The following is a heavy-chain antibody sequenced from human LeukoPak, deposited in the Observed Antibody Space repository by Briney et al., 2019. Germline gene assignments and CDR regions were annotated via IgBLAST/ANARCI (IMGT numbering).Heavy chain of an antibody. CDR3: ATLSYYDSDP. J-gene: IGHJ5*02. V-gene: IGHV1-69*13. CDR1: GGTFSSYA. CDR2: IIPIFGTA. Sequence: GASVNASCKASGGTFSSYAISWVRQAPGQGLEWMGGIIPIFGTANYAQKFQGRVTITADESTSTAYMELSSLRSEDTAVYYCATLSYYDSDPWGQGTLVTVSS. D-gene: IGHD3-22*01.